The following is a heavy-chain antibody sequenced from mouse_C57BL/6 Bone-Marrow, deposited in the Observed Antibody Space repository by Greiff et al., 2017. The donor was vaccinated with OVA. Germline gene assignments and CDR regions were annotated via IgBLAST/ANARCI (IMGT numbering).Heavy chain of an antibody. CDR1: GFTFSDYY. CDR2: INYDGSST. J-gene: IGHJ1*03. Sequence: EVNVVESEGGLVQPGSSMKLSCTASGFTFSDYYMAWVRQVPEKGLEWVANINYDGSSTYYLDSLKSRFIISRDNAKNILYLQMSSLKSEDTATYYCARDWSWYFDVWGTGTTVTVSS. CDR3: ARDWSWYFDV. V-gene: IGHV5-16*01.